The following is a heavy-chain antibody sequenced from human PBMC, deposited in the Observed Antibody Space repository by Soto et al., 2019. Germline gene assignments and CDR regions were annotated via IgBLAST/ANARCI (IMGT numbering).Heavy chain of an antibody. CDR1: GFTFSSYA. CDR3: AKNRYTAMVTVNWFDP. D-gene: IGHD5-18*01. Sequence: GGSLRLSCAASGFTFSSYAMSWVRQAPGKGLEWVSAISGSGGSTYYADSVKCRFTISRDNSKNTLYLQMNSLRAEDTAVYYCAKNRYTAMVTVNWFDPWGQGTLVTVSS. CDR2: ISGSGGST. V-gene: IGHV3-23*01. J-gene: IGHJ5*02.